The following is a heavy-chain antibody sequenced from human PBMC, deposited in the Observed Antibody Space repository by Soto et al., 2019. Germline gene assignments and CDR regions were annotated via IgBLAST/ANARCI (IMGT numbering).Heavy chain of an antibody. D-gene: IGHD2-21*02. CDR1: GFTVSSNY. CDR2: IYSGGST. Sequence: EVQLVESGGGLIQPGGSLRLSCAASGFTVSSNYMSWVRQAPGKGLEWVSVIYSGGSTYYADSVKGRFTISRDNSKNTLYLQMNSLRAEDTAVYYCAKSPVVVVTAIPWAPFDYWGQGTLVTVSS. CDR3: AKSPVVVVTAIPWAPFDY. V-gene: IGHV3-53*01. J-gene: IGHJ4*02.